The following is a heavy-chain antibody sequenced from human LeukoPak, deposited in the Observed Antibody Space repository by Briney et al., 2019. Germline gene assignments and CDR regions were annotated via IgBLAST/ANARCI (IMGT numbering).Heavy chain of an antibody. J-gene: IGHJ6*02. Sequence: PGGSLRLSCAASGSNVTSNYMTWVRQAPGKGLEWVSLIDSGGTTYYADSLKGRFTISRHTSNNTIFLQMNSLRPEDTAVYYCARTSYYYDMDVWGQGTTVTVSS. CDR3: ARTSYYYDMDV. CDR1: GSNVTSNY. V-gene: IGHV3-53*04. CDR2: IDSGGTT.